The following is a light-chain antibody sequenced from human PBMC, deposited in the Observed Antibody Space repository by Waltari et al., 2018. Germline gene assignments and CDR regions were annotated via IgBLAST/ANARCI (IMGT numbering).Light chain of an antibody. J-gene: IGKJ5*01. Sequence: IEMTQSPATLSVSPGERATLSCRASQNVGTKLAWYQQKPGLAPRLLNYDAFTRATGIPARFSGSGSGTDFTLTISSLQPEDVAVYFCQQYYSSSSITFGQGTRLEIK. CDR1: QNVGTK. CDR3: QQYYSSSSIT. V-gene: IGKV3-15*01. CDR2: DAF.